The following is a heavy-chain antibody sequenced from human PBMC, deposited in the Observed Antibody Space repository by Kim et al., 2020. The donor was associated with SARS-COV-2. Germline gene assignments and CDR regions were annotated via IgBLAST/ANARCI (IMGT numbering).Heavy chain of an antibody. CDR1: GFTFSSYW. D-gene: IGHD6-6*01. J-gene: IGHJ6*02. CDR2: IKQDGSEK. V-gene: IGHV3-7*03. CDR3: AREARPYYYYGMDV. Sequence: GGSLRLSCAASGFTFSSYWMSWVRQAPGKGLEWVANIKQDGSEKYYVDPVKGRFTISRDNAKNSLYLQMNSLRAEDTAVYYCAREARPYYYYGMDVWGQGTTVTVSS.